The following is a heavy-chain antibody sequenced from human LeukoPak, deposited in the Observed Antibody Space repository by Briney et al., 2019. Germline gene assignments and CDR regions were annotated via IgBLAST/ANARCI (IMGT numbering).Heavy chain of an antibody. Sequence: GGSLRLSCAASGFTFDDYAMHWVRQAPGKGLEWVSGISWNSGSIGYADSVKGRFTISRDNAKNSLYLQMNSLRAEDTAVYYCARAVGATTWFDPWGQGTLVSVSS. CDR2: ISWNSGSI. CDR1: GFTFDDYA. D-gene: IGHD1-26*01. CDR3: ARAVGATTWFDP. V-gene: IGHV3-9*01. J-gene: IGHJ5*02.